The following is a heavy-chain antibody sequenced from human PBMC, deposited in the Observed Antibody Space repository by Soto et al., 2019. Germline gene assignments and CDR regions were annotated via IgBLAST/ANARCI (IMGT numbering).Heavy chain of an antibody. CDR2: IYYSGST. V-gene: IGHV4-30-4*01. D-gene: IGHD6-19*01. CDR1: GGSISSGDYY. J-gene: IGHJ4*02. Sequence: SETLSLTCTVSGGSISSGDYYWSWIRQPPGKGLEWIGYIYYSGSTYYNPSLKSRVTISVDTSKNQFSLKLSSVTAADTAVYYCARVGYSSGWYPVSYFDYWGQGTLVTVSS. CDR3: ARVGYSSGWYPVSYFDY.